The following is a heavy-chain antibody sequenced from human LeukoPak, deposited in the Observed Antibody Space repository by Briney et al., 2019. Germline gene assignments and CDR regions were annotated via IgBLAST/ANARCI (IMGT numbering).Heavy chain of an antibody. V-gene: IGHV4-38-2*02. J-gene: IGHJ3*02. D-gene: IGHD1-20*01. CDR3: ARDLRYNWNPDAFDI. CDR2: IYHSGST. CDR1: GYSISSGYY. Sequence: SETLSLTCTVSGYSISSGYYWGWIRQPPGKGLEWIGSIYHSGSTYYNPSLKSRVTISVDTSKNQFSLKLSSVTAADTAVYYCARDLRYNWNPDAFDIWGQGTMVTVSS.